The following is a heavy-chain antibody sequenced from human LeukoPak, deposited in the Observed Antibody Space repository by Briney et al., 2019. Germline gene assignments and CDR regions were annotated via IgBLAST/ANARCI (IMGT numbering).Heavy chain of an antibody. CDR1: GGSIASVGHY. CDR3: ASRSARPEGYFDY. D-gene: IGHD3-16*01. CDR2: MDYGGSP. V-gene: IGHV4-31*03. J-gene: IGHJ4*02. Sequence: PSQTLSLTCTVSGGSIASVGHYWSWIRQHPGKGLQWVVYMDYGGSPYYNPSLTRRLIISLDTSKNQFSVELSSVTAADTAMYYCASRSARPEGYFDYWGQGILVTVSS.